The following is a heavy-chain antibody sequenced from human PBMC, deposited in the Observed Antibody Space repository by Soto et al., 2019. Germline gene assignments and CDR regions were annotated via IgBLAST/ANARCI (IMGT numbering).Heavy chain of an antibody. CDR3: ARGDSTDCSNRVCSCFYNHDMDV. CDR1: GYSLTDYH. V-gene: IGHV1-2*04. J-gene: IGHJ6*02. Sequence: QVQLVQCGAEVKKPGASVKVSCKASGYSLTDYHIHWVRQAPGQGLEWLGRINPKSGGTSTAQKFQGWVTMTTDTSISTASMELTRLTSDDTAIYYCARGDSTDCSNRVCSCFYNHDMDVWGQGTTVTVSS. CDR2: INPKSGGT. D-gene: IGHD2-8*01.